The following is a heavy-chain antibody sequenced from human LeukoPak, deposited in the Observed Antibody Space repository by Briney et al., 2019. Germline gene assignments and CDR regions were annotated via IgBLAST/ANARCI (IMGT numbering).Heavy chain of an antibody. CDR1: GGSISGYF. CDR3: AREPTSGREPTSGRPLAY. D-gene: IGHD5-12*01. V-gene: IGHV4-4*07. J-gene: IGHJ4*02. CDR2: IYSSGSN. Sequence: SETLSLTCTVSGGSISGYFWSWIRQPAGKGLEWIGRIYSSGSNNYNPSLKSRVPMSLDTSTNHLSLNLSSVTAADTAVYYCAREPTSGREPTSGRPLAYWGQGTLVTVSS.